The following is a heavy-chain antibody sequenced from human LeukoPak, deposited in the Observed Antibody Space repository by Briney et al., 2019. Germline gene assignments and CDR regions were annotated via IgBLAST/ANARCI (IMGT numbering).Heavy chain of an antibody. CDR3: ARSPVVPAAIDWFDP. V-gene: IGHV4-31*03. CDR1: GGSISSGGYY. D-gene: IGHD2-2*01. J-gene: IGHJ5*02. Sequence: SETLSLTCTVSGGSISSGGYYWSRIRPHPGKDLEWIGYIYYSGSTYYNPSLKSRVTISVDTSKNQLSLKLSSVTAADTAVYYCARSPVVPAAIDWFDPWGQGTLVTVSS. CDR2: IYYSGST.